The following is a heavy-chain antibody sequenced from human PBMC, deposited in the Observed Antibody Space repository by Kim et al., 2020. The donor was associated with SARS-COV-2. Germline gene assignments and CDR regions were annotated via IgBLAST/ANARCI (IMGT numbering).Heavy chain of an antibody. V-gene: IGHV4-39*01. CDR2: ISYSGTT. Sequence: SETLSLTCTVSGGSISSSNYWGWIRQPPGKGLEWIATISYSGTTYYKPSLGRRVTLSLVTSNNRFSLKLTSVIATDTAMHYFARHYSLSTWATVYAFD. D-gene: IGHD1-26*01. J-gene: IGHJ3*02. CDR1: GGSISSSNY. CDR3: ARHYSLSTWATVYAFD.